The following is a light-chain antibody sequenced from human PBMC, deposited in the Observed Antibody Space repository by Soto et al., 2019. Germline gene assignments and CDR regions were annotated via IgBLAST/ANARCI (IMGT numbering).Light chain of an antibody. Sequence: EIELTHSPATLSLSPVEIATLSFRASQGINTYLTWYQQKPGQAPRLLIYDALNRATGIPARFSGSGSGTDFTLTISSLEPEDFAVYYCQQRSNWPLITFGQGTLLEIK. CDR2: DAL. CDR1: QGINTY. J-gene: IGKJ5*01. CDR3: QQRSNWPLIT. V-gene: IGKV3-11*01.